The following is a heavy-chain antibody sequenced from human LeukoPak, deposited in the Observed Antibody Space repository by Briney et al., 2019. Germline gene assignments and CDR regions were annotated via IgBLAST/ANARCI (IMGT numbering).Heavy chain of an antibody. CDR1: GFTLSSYA. D-gene: IGHD1-26*01. V-gene: IGHV3-23*01. CDR3: AKVGDFSGSFYYFDY. Sequence: GASLRLSCAASGFTLSSYAMSWVRQAPGKGLEWVSAISGSGGSTYYADSVKGRFTISRDNSKNTLYLQMNSLRAEDTAVYYCAKVGDFSGSFYYFDYWGQGTLVTVSS. CDR2: ISGSGGST. J-gene: IGHJ4*02.